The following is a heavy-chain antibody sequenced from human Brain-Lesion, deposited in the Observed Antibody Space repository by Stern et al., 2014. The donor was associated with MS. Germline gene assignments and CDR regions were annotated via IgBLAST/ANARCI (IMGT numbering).Heavy chain of an antibody. J-gene: IGHJ6*02. CDR2: IFNSGRT. CDR1: GGSISSGGYY. D-gene: IGHD2-2*01. V-gene: IGHV4-61*02. CDR3: ARGRVVPGFQYYATDV. Sequence: VQLVESGPGLVKPSQTLSLSCTVSGGSISSGGYYWSWIRQPAGKGLEWIGRIFNSGRTSHNPSPKSRVPISKNTTKTPISPRLNSMTAADTAVYYCARGRVVPGFQYYATDVWGQGTTVIVSS.